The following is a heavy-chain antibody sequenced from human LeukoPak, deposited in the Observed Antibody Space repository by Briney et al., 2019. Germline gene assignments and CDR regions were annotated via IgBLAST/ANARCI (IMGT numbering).Heavy chain of an antibody. J-gene: IGHJ3*02. Sequence: GGSLRLSCAASGFTFSNAWMSWVRQAPGKGLEWVGRIKSKTDGGTTDYAAPVKGRFTISRDDSKNTLYLQMNSLRAEDTAVYYCASIERGEAHAFDIWGQGTMVTVSS. D-gene: IGHD3-16*01. CDR3: ASIERGEAHAFDI. CDR2: IKSKTDGGTT. CDR1: GFTFSNAW. V-gene: IGHV3-15*01.